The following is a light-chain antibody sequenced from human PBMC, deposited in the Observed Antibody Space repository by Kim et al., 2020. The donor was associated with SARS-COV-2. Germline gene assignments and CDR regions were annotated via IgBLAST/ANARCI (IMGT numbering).Light chain of an antibody. CDR2: DTG. CDR3: LLSYSDSRV. J-gene: IGLJ2*01. V-gene: IGLV7-46*01. Sequence: GGAVTPTCDASTGAVTGGHFPLWFQQKPGHAPRTLIFDTGNRHAWTPARFSGSLLGGKAALTLSAAQAEDEADYYCLLSYSDSRVFGGGTQLTVL. CDR1: TGAVTGGHF.